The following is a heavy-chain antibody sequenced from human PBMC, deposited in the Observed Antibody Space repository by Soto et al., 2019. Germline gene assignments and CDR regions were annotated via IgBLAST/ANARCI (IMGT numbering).Heavy chain of an antibody. V-gene: IGHV4-4*02. D-gene: IGHD2-21*02. J-gene: IGHJ6*02. Sequence: SETLSLTCAVSGGSISSTNWWSWVRQPPGKGLDWIGEIYHSGSTNYNPSLKSRVTISVDKSKNQFSLKLSSVTAADTAVYYCARDSTPYCGGDCYSSGGYYGMDVWGQGTTVTVSS. CDR1: GGSISSTNW. CDR2: IYHSGST. CDR3: ARDSTPYCGGDCYSSGGYYGMDV.